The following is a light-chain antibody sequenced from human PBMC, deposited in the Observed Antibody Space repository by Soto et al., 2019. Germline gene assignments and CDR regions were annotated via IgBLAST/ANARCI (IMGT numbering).Light chain of an antibody. CDR1: QSISSW. Sequence: DIQMTQSPSTLSASVGDRVTITCRASQSISSWLAWDQQKPGKAPKLLIYKASSLESGVPSSFSGSGSGTEFSLTISSLQPDDFATYYCQQYNSYSYTFGQGTKLEIK. CDR3: QQYNSYSYT. CDR2: KAS. J-gene: IGKJ2*01. V-gene: IGKV1-5*03.